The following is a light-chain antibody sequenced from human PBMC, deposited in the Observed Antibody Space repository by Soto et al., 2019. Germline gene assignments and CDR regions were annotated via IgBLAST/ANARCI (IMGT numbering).Light chain of an antibody. V-gene: IGKV3-11*01. Sequence: EIVLTQSPATLSLSPGERATLSCRASQSVSRTYLAWYQQKPVQAPRLLIYDASTRATGIPARFSGSGSGTDFTLTISSLEPEDFAVYYCQQRSNWLITFGQGTRLEIK. J-gene: IGKJ5*01. CDR2: DAS. CDR1: QSVSRTY. CDR3: QQRSNWLIT.